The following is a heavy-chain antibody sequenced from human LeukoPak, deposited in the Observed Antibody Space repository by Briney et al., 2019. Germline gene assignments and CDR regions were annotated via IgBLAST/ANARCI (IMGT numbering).Heavy chain of an antibody. V-gene: IGHV7-4-1*02. Sequence: GASVKVSCKASGYTFTSYAMNWVRQAPGQGLEWMGWINTNTRNPTYAQGFTGRFVFSLDTSVSTAYLQINSLQPEDTAVYYCARGGSMGVVWGQGTLVTVSS. J-gene: IGHJ4*02. CDR3: ARGGSMGVV. D-gene: IGHD2-15*01. CDR1: GYTFTSYA. CDR2: INTNTRNP.